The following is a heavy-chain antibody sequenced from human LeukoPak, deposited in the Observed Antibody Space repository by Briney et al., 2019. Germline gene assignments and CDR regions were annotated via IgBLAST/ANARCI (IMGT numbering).Heavy chain of an antibody. V-gene: IGHV3-48*03. Sequence: GGSLRLSCAASGFTLSSYEMNWVRQAPGKGLEWVSYISDSGTSIKYADSVKGRFAISRDNAKNSLYLQMNSLRAEDTAVYYCARPSSGWSSGDAFDIWGQGTMVTVSS. CDR2: ISDSGTSI. CDR1: GFTLSSYE. J-gene: IGHJ3*02. D-gene: IGHD6-19*01. CDR3: ARPSSGWSSGDAFDI.